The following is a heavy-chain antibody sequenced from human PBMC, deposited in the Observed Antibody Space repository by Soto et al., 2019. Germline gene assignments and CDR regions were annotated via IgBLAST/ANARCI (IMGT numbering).Heavy chain of an antibody. D-gene: IGHD2-15*01. CDR3: AREYTLFDY. CDR2: ITYDGSNK. V-gene: IGHV3-30-3*01. Sequence: QVQLVESGGGVVQPGRSLRLSCAASGFTVSSSAQHCVRQAPAKGLEWVTIITYDGSNKYYADSVKGRFSISIDNSKNTLYLQMNSLVAEDTALYYCAREYTLFDYWGQGTLVTVSA. J-gene: IGHJ4*02. CDR1: GFTVSSSA.